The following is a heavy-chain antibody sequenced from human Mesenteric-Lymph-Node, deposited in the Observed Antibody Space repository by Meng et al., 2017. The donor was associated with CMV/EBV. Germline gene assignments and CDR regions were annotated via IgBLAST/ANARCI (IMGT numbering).Heavy chain of an antibody. CDR3: ARGSSYDILTGYFDY. CDR1: GGSFSGYY. D-gene: IGHD3-9*01. J-gene: IGHJ4*02. CDR2: INHSGST. Sequence: QVQLPQGGAGLLKRSETLSVTCAVYGGSFSGYYWNWIRQSPEKGLEWIGEINHSGSTTYNPSFTSRIIISVDTSTNQISLNMSSVTAADTAVYYCARGSSYDILTGYFDYWGQGALVTVSS. V-gene: IGHV4-34*01.